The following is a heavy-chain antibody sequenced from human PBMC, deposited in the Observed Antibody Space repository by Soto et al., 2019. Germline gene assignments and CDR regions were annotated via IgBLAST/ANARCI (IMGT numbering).Heavy chain of an antibody. CDR1: GGSISSGNYY. D-gene: IGHD5-18*01. CDR2: ISYSGST. V-gene: IGHV4-30-4*01. CDR3: ATMGTPATGLYYFDY. Sequence: QVQLQESGPGLVKPSQTLSLTCTVSGGSISSGNYYWSWIRQPPGKGLEWIGFISYSGSTYHSLSLKSRVTISVDTSKNQFSLNLSFVTAADTAVYYCATMGTPATGLYYFDYWGQGTLVTVSS. J-gene: IGHJ4*02.